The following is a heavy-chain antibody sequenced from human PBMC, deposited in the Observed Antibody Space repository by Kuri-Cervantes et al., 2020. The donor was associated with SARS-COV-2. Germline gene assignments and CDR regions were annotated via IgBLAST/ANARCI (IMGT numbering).Heavy chain of an antibody. J-gene: IGHJ4*02. CDR1: GFTFSSYA. V-gene: IGHV3-20*04. CDR2: INWNGGST. CDR3: ASSYDSLTLKVYFDY. Sequence: GESLKISCAASGFTFSSYAMSWVRQAPGKGLEWVSGINWNGGSTGYADSVKGRFTISRDNAKNSLYLQMNSLRAEDTALYYCASSYDSLTLKVYFDYWGQGTLVTVSS. D-gene: IGHD3-22*01.